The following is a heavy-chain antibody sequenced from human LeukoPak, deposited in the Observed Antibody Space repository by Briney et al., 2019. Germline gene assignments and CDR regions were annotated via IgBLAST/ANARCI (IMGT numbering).Heavy chain of an antibody. V-gene: IGHV3-7*01. CDR3: ARVDGDYSDAFDI. J-gene: IGHJ3*02. D-gene: IGHD4-17*01. CDR2: IKQDGSEK. Sequence: PGGSLRLPCAASGFTFSSYWMSWVRQAPGKGLEWVANIKQDGSEKYYVDSVKGRFTISRDNAKNSLYLQMNSLRAEDTAVYYCARVDGDYSDAFDIWGQGTMVTVSS. CDR1: GFTFSSYW.